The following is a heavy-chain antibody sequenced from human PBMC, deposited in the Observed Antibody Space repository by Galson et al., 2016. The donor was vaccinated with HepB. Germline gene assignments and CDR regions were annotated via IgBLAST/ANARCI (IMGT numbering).Heavy chain of an antibody. CDR2: ISSDGWIK. Sequence: SLRLSCAASGFSFRDYYMSWIRQAPGKGLEWVSYISSDGWIKSYGDSVKGRFTISRDNAKNSLYLQMNSLKVEDTAVYYCAREPVRLDDLLTGPPKNPDYWGQGTLVTVSS. J-gene: IGHJ4*02. D-gene: IGHD3-9*01. V-gene: IGHV3-11*04. CDR1: GFSFRDYY. CDR3: AREPVRLDDLLTGPPKNPDY.